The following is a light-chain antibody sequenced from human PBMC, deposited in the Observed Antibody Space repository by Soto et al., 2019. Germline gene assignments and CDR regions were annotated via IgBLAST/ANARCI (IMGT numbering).Light chain of an antibody. Sequence: DIQMTQSPSSLSASVGDRVTITCQASQDISNYLNWYQQKPGKAPKLLIYDASNLETGVPSGFSGSGSGTDFTFTISSLQPEDIATYYCKLYDNLGLTFGRGTKVDIK. J-gene: IGKJ4*01. CDR1: QDISNY. CDR2: DAS. V-gene: IGKV1-33*01. CDR3: KLYDNLGLT.